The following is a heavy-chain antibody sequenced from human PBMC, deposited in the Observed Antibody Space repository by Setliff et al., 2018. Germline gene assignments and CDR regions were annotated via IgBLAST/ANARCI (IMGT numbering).Heavy chain of an antibody. CDR1: NFSLTSGFF. Sequence: SETLSLTCTVSNFSLTSGFFWAWVRQPPGKGLEWIGGLHFSGKIYYYNPSLKSRVTMSVDTSKTQFSLKLNSMTTADTAVYYCARGGTYRYFDYWGQGALVTVSS. CDR3: ARGGTYRYFDY. J-gene: IGHJ4*02. V-gene: IGHV4-38-2*02. CDR2: LHFSGKI.